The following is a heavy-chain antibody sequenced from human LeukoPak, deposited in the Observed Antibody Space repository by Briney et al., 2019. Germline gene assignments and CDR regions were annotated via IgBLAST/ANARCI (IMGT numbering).Heavy chain of an antibody. D-gene: IGHD3-3*01. CDR3: ARNGGGNYGAFDI. CDR2: ISASGGGT. J-gene: IGHJ3*02. V-gene: IGHV3-23*01. CDR1: GFTFRNYA. Sequence: PGGSLRLSCAVSGFTFRNYAMNWVRQAPGKGLEWVSGISASGGGTYYADSVKGRFTISRDSSNNTPFLQMKSLRADDTAVYYCARNGGGNYGAFDIWGQGTMVTVSS.